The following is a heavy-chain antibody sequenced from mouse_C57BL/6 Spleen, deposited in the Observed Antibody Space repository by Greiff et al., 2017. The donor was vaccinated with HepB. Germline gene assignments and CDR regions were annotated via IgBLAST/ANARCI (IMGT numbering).Heavy chain of an antibody. V-gene: IGHV1-26*01. J-gene: IGHJ1*03. Sequence: EVQLQQSGPELVKPGASVKISCKASGYTFTDYYMNWVKQSHGKSLEWIGDINPNNGGTSYNQKFKGKATLTVDKSSSTAYMELRSLTSEDSAVYYCARGGYGKAPYWYFDVWGTGTTVTVSS. CDR2: INPNNGGT. CDR3: ARGGYGKAPYWYFDV. D-gene: IGHD2-10*02. CDR1: GYTFTDYY.